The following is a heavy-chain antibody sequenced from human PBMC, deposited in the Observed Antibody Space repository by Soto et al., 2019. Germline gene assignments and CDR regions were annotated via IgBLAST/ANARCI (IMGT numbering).Heavy chain of an antibody. CDR1: GFTFSSYE. D-gene: IGHD5-12*01. J-gene: IGHJ3*02. V-gene: IGHV3-48*03. CDR2: INSGGSSI. CDR3: AKEKSVMYSGYDAFDI. Sequence: GVLRLSCAASGFTFSSYEMDWVRQAPGKGPEWVAYINSGGSSIYYADSVKGRFTISRDNAKNSLYLQMNSLRAEDTAVYYCAKEKSVMYSGYDAFDIWGQGTMVTVSS.